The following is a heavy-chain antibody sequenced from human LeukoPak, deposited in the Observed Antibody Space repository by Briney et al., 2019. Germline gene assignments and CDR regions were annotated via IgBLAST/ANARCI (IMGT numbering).Heavy chain of an antibody. Sequence: GGSLRLSCAASGFTFSSYSMNWVRQAPGKGLEWVSSISSSSSYIYYADSVKGRFTISRDNAKNSLYLQMNSLRAEDTAVYYCARDSRDCSSTSCYLHFDYWGQGTLVTVSS. CDR2: ISSSSSYI. J-gene: IGHJ4*02. CDR3: ARDSRDCSSTSCYLHFDY. V-gene: IGHV3-21*01. D-gene: IGHD2-2*01. CDR1: GFTFSSYS.